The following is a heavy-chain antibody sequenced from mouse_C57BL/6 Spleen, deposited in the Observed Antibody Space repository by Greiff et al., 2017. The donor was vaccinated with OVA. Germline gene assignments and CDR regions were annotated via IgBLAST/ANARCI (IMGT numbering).Heavy chain of an antibody. D-gene: IGHD2-5*01. CDR3: ARFYYSNYLDY. V-gene: IGHV1-18*01. CDR2: INPNNGGT. Sequence: EVKLKESGPELVKPGASVKIPCKASGYTFTDYNMDWVKQSHGQSLEWIGDINPNNGGTNYNQKFKGKATLTVDKSSSTAYVELRSLTSEDTAVYYCARFYYSNYLDYWGQGTTLTVSS. J-gene: IGHJ2*01. CDR1: GYTFTDYN.